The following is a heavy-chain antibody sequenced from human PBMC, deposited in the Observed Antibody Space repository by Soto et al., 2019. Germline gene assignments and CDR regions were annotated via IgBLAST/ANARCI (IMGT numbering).Heavy chain of an antibody. J-gene: IGHJ3*02. CDR3: AREGIGVVPAATDAFDI. V-gene: IGHV3-21*01. CDR2: ISSSSSYI. D-gene: IGHD2-2*01. CDR1: GFTFSSYS. Sequence: EVQLVESGGGLVKPGGSLRLSCAASGFTFSSYSMNWVRQAPGKGLEWVSSISSSSSYIYYADSVKGRFTISRDNAKNSLYLQMNRLRAEDTAVYYCAREGIGVVPAATDAFDIWGQGTMVTVSS.